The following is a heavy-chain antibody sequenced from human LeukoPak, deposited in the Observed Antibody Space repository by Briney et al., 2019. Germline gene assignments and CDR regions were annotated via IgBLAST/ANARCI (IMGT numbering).Heavy chain of an antibody. CDR1: GYSFTSYW. CDR2: IYPGDSDT. D-gene: IGHD3-22*01. V-gene: IGHV5-51*01. CDR3: ARPFYDSSGYYVAH. Sequence: GESLKISCKGSGYSFTSYWIGWVRQMPGKGLEWMGIIYPGDSDTRYSPSFQGQVTISADKSISTANLQWTSLKASDTAMYSCARPFYDSSGYYVAHWGQEPWSPSPQ. J-gene: IGHJ4*01.